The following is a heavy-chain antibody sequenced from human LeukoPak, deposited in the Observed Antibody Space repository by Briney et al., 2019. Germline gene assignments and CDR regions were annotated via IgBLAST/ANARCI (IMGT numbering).Heavy chain of an antibody. J-gene: IGHJ4*02. V-gene: IGHV3-7*01. D-gene: IGHD1-26*01. Sequence: GGSLRLSCAASGFTFSTYWMSWVRQAPGKGLEWVANIKQDGSEKYYVDSVKGRFTISRDNAKNSLYLQMNSLRAEGTALYYCARDKIVGATHFDYWGQGTLVTVSS. CDR3: ARDKIVGATHFDY. CDR2: IKQDGSEK. CDR1: GFTFSTYW.